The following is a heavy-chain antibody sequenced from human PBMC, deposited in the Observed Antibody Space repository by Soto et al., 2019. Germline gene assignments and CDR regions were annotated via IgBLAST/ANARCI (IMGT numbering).Heavy chain of an antibody. Sequence: SETLSLTCAVSGGSISSSNWRSWVRQPPGKGLEWIGEIYHSGSTNYNPSLKSRVTISVDKSKNQFSLKRSSVTAADTAVYYCARRVEMATIGAFDIWGEGKMVT. D-gene: IGHD5-12*01. CDR2: IYHSGST. CDR3: ARRVEMATIGAFDI. V-gene: IGHV4-4*02. J-gene: IGHJ3*02. CDR1: GGSISSSNW.